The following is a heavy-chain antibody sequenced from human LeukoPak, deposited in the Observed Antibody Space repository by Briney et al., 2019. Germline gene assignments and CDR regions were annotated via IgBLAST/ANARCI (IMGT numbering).Heavy chain of an antibody. J-gene: IGHJ4*02. CDR1: GGSISSYY. Sequence: SETLSLTCTVSGGSISSYYWGWIRQPPGKGLEWIGSIYYSGSTYYNPSLKSRVTISVDTSKNQFSLKLSPVTAADTAVYYCARDWGHSWFGELLAMSYWGQGTLVTVSS. CDR3: ARDWGHSWFGELLAMSY. D-gene: IGHD3-10*01. CDR2: IYYSGST. V-gene: IGHV4-39*07.